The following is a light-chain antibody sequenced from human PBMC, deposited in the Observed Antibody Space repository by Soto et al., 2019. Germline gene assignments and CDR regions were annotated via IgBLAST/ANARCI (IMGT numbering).Light chain of an antibody. CDR3: CSFGGTYTGV. V-gene: IGLV2-11*01. Sequence: QSALTQPRSVSGSPGQSVSIPCTGTSSDVGRYNYVSWYQQHPGKAPKLMIYDVSERPSGVPDRFSGSKSGNTASLTITGLQDEDEADYYCCSFGGTYTGVFGTGTKVTV. J-gene: IGLJ1*01. CDR2: DVS. CDR1: SSDVGRYNY.